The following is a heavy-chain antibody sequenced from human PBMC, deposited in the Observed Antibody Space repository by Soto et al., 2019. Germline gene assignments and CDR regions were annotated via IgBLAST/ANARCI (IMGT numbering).Heavy chain of an antibody. CDR3: ARAYCSGGSCYFDY. Sequence: QVQLVESGGGVVQPGRSLRLSCAASGFTFSSYGMHWVRQAPGKGLEWVAVISYDGSNKYYADSVKGRFTISRDNSKNTLYLQMNSLRAEDTAVYYCARAYCSGGSCYFDYWGQGTLVTVSS. J-gene: IGHJ4*02. V-gene: IGHV3-30*03. CDR1: GFTFSSYG. D-gene: IGHD2-15*01. CDR2: ISYDGSNK.